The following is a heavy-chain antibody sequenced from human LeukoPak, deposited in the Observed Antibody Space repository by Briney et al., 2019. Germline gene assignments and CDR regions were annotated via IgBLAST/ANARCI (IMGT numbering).Heavy chain of an antibody. D-gene: IGHD6-13*01. CDR3: ARDSDVAASVIASFDS. CDR1: GFTFSNYW. Sequence: GGSLRLSCAASGFTFSNYWMHWVRQAPGKGLEWVSYISSSSRTIYYADSVKGRFTISRDNAKNSLYLQMNSLRDEDTAVYYCARDSDVAASVIASFDSWGQGTLVTVSS. V-gene: IGHV3-48*02. CDR2: ISSSSRTI. J-gene: IGHJ4*02.